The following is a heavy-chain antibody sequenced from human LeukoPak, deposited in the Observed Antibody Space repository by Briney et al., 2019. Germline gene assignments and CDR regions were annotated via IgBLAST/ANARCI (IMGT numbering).Heavy chain of an antibody. CDR2: IDPSDSYT. CDR1: GSSFTTYW. CDR3: ARQDF. J-gene: IGHJ4*02. V-gene: IGHV5-10-1*01. Sequence: GASLKISCKVSGSSFTTYWISWVRQLPGKGLEWMGRIDPSDSYTDYAPSFQGHVTISADRSLSTPYLQWYSLKASDTAMYYCARQDFWGQGTLVTVSS.